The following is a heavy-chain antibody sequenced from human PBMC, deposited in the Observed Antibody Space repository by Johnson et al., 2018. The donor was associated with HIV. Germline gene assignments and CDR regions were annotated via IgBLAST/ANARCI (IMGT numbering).Heavy chain of an antibody. D-gene: IGHD6-25*01. CDR3: ASRGRSDAFDI. Sequence: QVQLVESGGGVVQPGRSLRLSCAASGFTFSSYAMHWVRQAPGKGLEWVAVIWYDGSNKYYADSVKGRFTISRDNSKNTLYLQMNSLRAEDTAVYYCASRGRSDAFDIWGQGTMVTVSS. CDR1: GFTFSSYA. CDR2: IWYDGSNK. V-gene: IGHV3-33*08. J-gene: IGHJ3*02.